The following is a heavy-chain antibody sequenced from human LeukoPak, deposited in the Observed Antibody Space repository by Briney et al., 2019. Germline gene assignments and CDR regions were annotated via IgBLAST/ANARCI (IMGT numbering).Heavy chain of an antibody. Sequence: SVKVSCKASGGTFSNYAISWVRQAPGQGLEWMGGIIPIFGTANYAQKFQGRVTITADKSTSTAYMELSSLRSEDTAVYYCARGGGCSGGSCYSRTWFDPWGQGTLVTVSS. CDR2: IIPIFGTA. D-gene: IGHD2-15*01. CDR1: GGTFSNYA. CDR3: ARGGGCSGGSCYSRTWFDP. V-gene: IGHV1-69*06. J-gene: IGHJ5*02.